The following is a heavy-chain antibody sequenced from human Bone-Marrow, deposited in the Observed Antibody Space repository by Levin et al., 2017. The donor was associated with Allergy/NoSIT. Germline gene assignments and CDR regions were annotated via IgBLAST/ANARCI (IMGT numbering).Heavy chain of an antibody. Sequence: ASVKVSCKVSGYTLTELSIHWVRQAPGKGLEWMGGFDPQYGEAIYAQKFQGRVTMTEDTSSDTAYMELSSLRSEDTAVYYCATDSAFSRMNSNNLFDPWGQGTLVTVSA. CDR3: ATDSAFSRMNSNNLFDP. CDR2: FDPQYGEA. CDR1: GYTLTELS. D-gene: IGHD4-11*01. V-gene: IGHV1-24*01. J-gene: IGHJ5*02.